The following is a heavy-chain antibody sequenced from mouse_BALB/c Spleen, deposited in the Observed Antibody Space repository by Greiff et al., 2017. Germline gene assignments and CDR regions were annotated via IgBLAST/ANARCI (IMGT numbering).Heavy chain of an antibody. J-gene: IGHJ4*01. CDR1: GFTFSNYW. D-gene: IGHD2-4*01. V-gene: IGHV6-6*02. CDR3: TRRVYYDYAMDY. Sequence: EVKLEESGGGLVQPGGSMKLSCVASGFTFSNYWMNWVRQSPEQGLEWVAEIRLKSNNYATHYAESVKGRFTISRDDSKSSVYLQMNNLRAEDTGIDYCTRRVYYDYAMDYWGQGTSVTVSS. CDR2: IRLKSNNYAT.